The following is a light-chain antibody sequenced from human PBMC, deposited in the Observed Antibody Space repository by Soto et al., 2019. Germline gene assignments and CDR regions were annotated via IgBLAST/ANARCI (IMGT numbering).Light chain of an antibody. CDR1: QSLLHSNGYNY. CDR3: MQALQTPYT. J-gene: IGKJ2*01. Sequence: DIVMTQSPLSLPVTPGEPASISCRSSQSLLHSNGYNYLDWYLQKPGQSPQLLIYLGSNRASGVPDRVSGSGSGTDFTLKSSRVEAEDVGGYYCMQALQTPYTFGQGTKLEIK. V-gene: IGKV2-28*01. CDR2: LGS.